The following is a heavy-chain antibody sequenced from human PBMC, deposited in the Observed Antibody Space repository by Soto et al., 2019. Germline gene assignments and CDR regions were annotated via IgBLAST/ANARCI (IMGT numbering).Heavy chain of an antibody. D-gene: IGHD3-9*01. Sequence: GGSLRLSCAASGFTFSSYAMSWVRQAPGKGLEWVSAISGSGGSTYYADSVKGRFTISRDNSKNTLYLQMNSLRAEDTAVYYCAGMAYYDILTGYLNKDPSDYWGQGTLVTVSS. CDR3: AGMAYYDILTGYLNKDPSDY. V-gene: IGHV3-23*01. J-gene: IGHJ4*02. CDR1: GFTFSSYA. CDR2: ISGSGGST.